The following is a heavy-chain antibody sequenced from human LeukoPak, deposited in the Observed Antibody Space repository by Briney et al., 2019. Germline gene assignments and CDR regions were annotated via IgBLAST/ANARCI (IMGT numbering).Heavy chain of an antibody. Sequence: SETLSLTCTVSGGSISSYYWSWLRQPPGKGLEWIGYIYYSGSSNYNPSLKSPVTISVDTSKNQFALKVNSVTAADTAVYYCARVVAGRRFDPWGQGTLVTVSS. V-gene: IGHV4-59*01. J-gene: IGHJ5*02. D-gene: IGHD6-19*01. CDR2: IYYSGSS. CDR1: GGSISSYY. CDR3: ARVVAGRRFDP.